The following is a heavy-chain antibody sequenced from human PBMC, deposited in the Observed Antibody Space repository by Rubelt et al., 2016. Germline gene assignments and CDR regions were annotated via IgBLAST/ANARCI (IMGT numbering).Heavy chain of an antibody. CDR3: AGRPPDSGSYSNDAFDI. V-gene: IGHV4-38-2*02. D-gene: IGHD3-10*01. CDR2: IYHSGST. CDR1: GYSISSGYY. Sequence: QVQLQESGPGLVKPSETLSLTCTVSGYSISSGYYWGWIRQPPGKGLEWIGSIYHSGSTYYNPSLKSRVTISVDTSKNQFSRKMSSVTAADTAIYYCAGRPPDSGSYSNDAFDIWGQGTMVTVSA. J-gene: IGHJ3*02.